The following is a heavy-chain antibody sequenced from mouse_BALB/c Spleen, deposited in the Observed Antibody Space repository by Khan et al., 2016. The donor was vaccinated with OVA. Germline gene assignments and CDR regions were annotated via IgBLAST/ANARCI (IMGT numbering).Heavy chain of an antibody. CDR1: GYTFTEYT. Sequence: EVQLQQSGPELVKPGASVKMSCKTSGYTFTEYTLHWVKQSHGKSIEWIGVIDPKNGVTSYNQKFKVKATLTVDKSSSTAYMEFSSRTAEESAVYYWVRDAGRYGGRGTSVTVST. D-gene: IGHD3-3*01. V-gene: IGHV1-22*01. J-gene: IGHJ4*01. CDR2: IDPKNGVT. CDR3: VRDAGRY.